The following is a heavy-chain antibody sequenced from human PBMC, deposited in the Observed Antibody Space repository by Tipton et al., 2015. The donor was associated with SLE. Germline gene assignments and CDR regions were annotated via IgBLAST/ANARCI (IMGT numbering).Heavy chain of an antibody. V-gene: IGHV1-2*02. CDR1: GHSFNGYY. Sequence: QSGAEVKKPGAAVKVSCKAYGHSFNGYYMHWVRQAPGQGLEWMGWVNPNSGGAKYAQKFQGRVTMTRDTSISTAYMELSRLTSDDTAVYYCARARRLVAAAVGWLDPWGQGTLVTVSS. CDR2: VNPNSGGA. CDR3: ARARRLVAAAVGWLDP. J-gene: IGHJ5*02. D-gene: IGHD2-2*01.